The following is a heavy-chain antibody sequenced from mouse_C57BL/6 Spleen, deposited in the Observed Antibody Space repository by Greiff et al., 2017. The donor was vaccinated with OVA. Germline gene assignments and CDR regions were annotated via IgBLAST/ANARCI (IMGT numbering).Heavy chain of an antibody. V-gene: IGHV2-5*01. Sequence: QVQLQQSGPGLVQPSQSLSITCTVSGFSLTSYGVHWVRQSPGKGLEWLGVIWRGGSTDYNAAFMSRLSITKDNSKSQFFFKMNSLQADDTAIYYCSKNSITTVVAGDFDVWGTGTTGTVSS. CDR2: IWRGGST. J-gene: IGHJ1*03. D-gene: IGHD1-1*01. CDR3: SKNSITTVVAGDFDV. CDR1: GFSLTSYG.